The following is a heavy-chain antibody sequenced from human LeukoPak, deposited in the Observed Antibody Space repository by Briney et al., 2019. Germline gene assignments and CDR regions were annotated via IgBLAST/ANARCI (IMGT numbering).Heavy chain of an antibody. CDR1: GDSISRYY. Sequence: SETLSLTCSVSGDSISRYYWSWIRQPPGKGLEWIGYIYYSGSTKYNPSLNGRVTISVDTPKNQFSLRLNSVTAADTAVYHCARYWSAGTEGIGLDYWGQGILVTVSS. CDR2: IYYSGST. V-gene: IGHV4-59*01. CDR3: ARYWSAGTEGIGLDY. J-gene: IGHJ4*02. D-gene: IGHD2-8*02.